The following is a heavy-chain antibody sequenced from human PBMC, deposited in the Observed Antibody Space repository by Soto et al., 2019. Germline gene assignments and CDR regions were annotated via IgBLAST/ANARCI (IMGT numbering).Heavy chain of an antibody. Sequence: YLELSCAASRFTFSRYSINWVSQDPGKGLEWVSYISSSSSTIYYADSVKGRFTISRDNAKNSLYLQMNSLRAEVKAVYYCAREMAALNYFDYWGQGT. CDR2: ISSSSSTI. J-gene: IGHJ4*02. CDR3: AREMAALNYFDY. V-gene: IGHV3-48*01. D-gene: IGHD2-15*01. CDR1: RFTFSRYS.